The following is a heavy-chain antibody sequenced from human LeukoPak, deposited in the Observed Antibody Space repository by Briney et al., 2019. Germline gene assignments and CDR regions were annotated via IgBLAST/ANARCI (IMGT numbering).Heavy chain of an antibody. J-gene: IGHJ4*02. CDR2: ISSSGYTI. CDR3: AKGVGSTGSYFDY. V-gene: IGHV3-11*04. Sequence: GGSLRLSCAASGFTVSNNYMSWVRQAPGKGLEWVSYISSSGYTIYYADSVKGRFTISRDNSKDTVYLQMNSLRGDDTAVYYCAKGVGSTGSYFDYWGQGTLVTVSS. CDR1: GFTVSNNY. D-gene: IGHD1-26*01.